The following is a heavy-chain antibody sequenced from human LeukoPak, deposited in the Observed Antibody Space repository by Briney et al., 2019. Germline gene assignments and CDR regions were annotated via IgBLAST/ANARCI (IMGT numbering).Heavy chain of an antibody. V-gene: IGHV4-59*01. CDR1: GDSISTFS. Sequence: SETLSLTCTVSGDSISTFSWSWIRQSPGKGLEWIGYFYYAGSTNYNPSLQSRATISVDTSQNLFSLKLSSVNAADTAVYYCARDVPYCSTTSCYVFDIWGQGTMVTVSS. CDR2: FYYAGST. D-gene: IGHD2-2*01. CDR3: ARDVPYCSTTSCYVFDI. J-gene: IGHJ3*02.